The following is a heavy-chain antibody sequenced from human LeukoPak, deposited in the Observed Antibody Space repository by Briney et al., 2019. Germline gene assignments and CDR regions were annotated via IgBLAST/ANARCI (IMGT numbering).Heavy chain of an antibody. D-gene: IGHD6-19*01. Sequence: PGRSLRLSCATSGFAFRNNAMHWVRQPPGKGLEWVANIKQDGSEKYYVDSVEGRFTISRDNAKNSLYLQMNSLRGEDTAVYYCARGTSGWYVEDYWGQGTLVTVSS. J-gene: IGHJ4*02. CDR2: IKQDGSEK. CDR3: ARGTSGWYVEDY. CDR1: GFAFRNNA. V-gene: IGHV3-7*04.